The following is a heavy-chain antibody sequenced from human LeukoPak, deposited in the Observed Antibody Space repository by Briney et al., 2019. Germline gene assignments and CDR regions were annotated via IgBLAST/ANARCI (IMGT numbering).Heavy chain of an antibody. CDR2: ISHSGST. D-gene: IGHD6-13*01. J-gene: IGHJ4*02. V-gene: IGHV4-34*01. CDR1: GGSFSGYY. Sequence: PSETLSLTCAVYGGSFSGYYWSWIRQPPGKGLEWIGEISHSGSTNYNPSLKSRVTISVDTSKNQFSLKLSSVTAADTAVYYCARGSLWGGSSWSLGYFDYWGQGTLVTVSS. CDR3: ARGSLWGGSSWSLGYFDY.